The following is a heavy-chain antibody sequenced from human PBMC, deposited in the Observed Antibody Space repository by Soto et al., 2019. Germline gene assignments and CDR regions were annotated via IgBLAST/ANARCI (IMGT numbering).Heavy chain of an antibody. CDR1: GDSISTYY. CDR2: IYYSGST. V-gene: IGHV4-59*01. J-gene: IGHJ4*02. Sequence: SETLSLTCTVSGDSISTYYWSWIRQPPGKGLEWIGYIYYSGSTNYNPSLKSRVTISVDTSKNQFSLKLSSVTAADTAVYYCARGPYYDSSGYYYVGLFFDYWGQGTLVTVSS. D-gene: IGHD3-22*01. CDR3: ARGPYYDSSGYYYVGLFFDY.